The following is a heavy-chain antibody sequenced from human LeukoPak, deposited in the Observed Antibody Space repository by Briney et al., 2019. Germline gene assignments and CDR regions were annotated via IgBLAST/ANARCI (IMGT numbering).Heavy chain of an antibody. Sequence: SETLSLTCAVYGGSFSGYYWSWLRQPPGKGLEWIGEINHSGSTNYNPSLKSRVTISVDTSKNQFSLKLSSVTAADTAVYYCATSNSSLYYFDYWGQGTLVTVSS. CDR1: GGSFSGYY. V-gene: IGHV4-34*01. CDR3: ATSNSSLYYFDY. D-gene: IGHD6-13*01. J-gene: IGHJ4*02. CDR2: INHSGST.